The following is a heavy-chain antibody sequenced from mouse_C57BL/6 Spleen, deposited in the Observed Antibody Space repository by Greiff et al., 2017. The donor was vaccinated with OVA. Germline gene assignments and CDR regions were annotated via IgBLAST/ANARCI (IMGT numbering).Heavy chain of an antibody. Sequence: VQLQQSGTELVKPGASVKLSCKASGYTFTSYWMHWVKQRPGKGLEWIGRIYPGDGDTNYNGKFKGKATLTADKSSSTAYMQLSSLTSEDSAVYFCARRDTTYAMDYWGQGTSVTVSS. CDR1: GYTFTSYW. V-gene: IGHV1-82*01. J-gene: IGHJ4*01. CDR2: IYPGDGDT. D-gene: IGHD1-1*01. CDR3: ARRDTTYAMDY.